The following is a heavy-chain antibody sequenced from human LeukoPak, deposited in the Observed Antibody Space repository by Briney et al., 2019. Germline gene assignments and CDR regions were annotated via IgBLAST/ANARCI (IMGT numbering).Heavy chain of an antibody. V-gene: IGHV1-3*03. J-gene: IGHJ4*02. CDR3: AREVLGYSSSSGQYYFDY. D-gene: IGHD6-6*01. CDR1: GYTFTSYA. CDR2: INAGNGNT. Sequence: WASVKVSCKASGYTFTSYAMHWVRQAPGQRLEWMGWINAGNGNTKYSQEFQGRVTITRDTSASTAYMELSSLRSEDMAVYYCAREVLGYSSSSGQYYFDYWGQGTLVTVSS.